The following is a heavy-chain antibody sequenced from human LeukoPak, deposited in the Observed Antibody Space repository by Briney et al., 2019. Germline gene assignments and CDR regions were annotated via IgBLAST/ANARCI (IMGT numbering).Heavy chain of an antibody. Sequence: KPSETLSLTCTVSGGSISSYYWSWIRQPPGKGLEWIGYIYYSGSTNYNPSLKSRVTISVDTSKNQFSLKLSSVTAADTAVYYCARAWIQLWPLNFDYWGQGTLVTVSS. J-gene: IGHJ4*02. CDR2: IYYSGST. CDR3: ARAWIQLWPLNFDY. D-gene: IGHD5-18*01. V-gene: IGHV4-59*01. CDR1: GGSISSYY.